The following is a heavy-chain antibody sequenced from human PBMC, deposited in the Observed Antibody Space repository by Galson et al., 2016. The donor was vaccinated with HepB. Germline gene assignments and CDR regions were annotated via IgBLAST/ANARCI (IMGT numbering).Heavy chain of an antibody. J-gene: IGHJ4*02. D-gene: IGHD5-12*01. CDR1: GFTFSSYA. CDR3: ARGNEWLRLVDY. CDR2: MSYDGSNK. Sequence: SLRLSCAASGFTFSSYAMHWVRQAPGKGLEWVAVMSYDGSNKYYTDSVKGRFTISRDNSKNTLYLQMNSLSAEDTAVYYCARGNEWLRLVDYWGQGTLVTVSS. V-gene: IGHV3-30*04.